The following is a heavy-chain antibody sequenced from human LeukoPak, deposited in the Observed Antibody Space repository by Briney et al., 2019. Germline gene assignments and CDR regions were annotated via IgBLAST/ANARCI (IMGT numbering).Heavy chain of an antibody. D-gene: IGHD6-13*01. CDR1: GGSFSSYY. J-gene: IGHJ5*02. CDR3: ARDGSSWPTEGWFDP. CDR2: SGST. Sequence: PSETLSLTCAVYGGSFSSYYWGWIRQPPGKGLEWIDSGSTYYNPSLKSRVTISVDTSKNQFSLKLSSVTAADTAVYYCARDGSSWPTEGWFDPWGQGTLVTVSS. V-gene: IGHV4-34*01.